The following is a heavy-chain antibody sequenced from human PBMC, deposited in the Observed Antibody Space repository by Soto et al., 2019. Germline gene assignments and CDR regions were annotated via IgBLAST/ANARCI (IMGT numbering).Heavy chain of an antibody. CDR2: IFSNDEK. V-gene: IGHV2-26*01. J-gene: IGHJ4*02. Sequence: QVTLKESGPVLVKPTETLTLTCTVSGFSLSSTRMGVSWIRQAPGKALEWLADIFSNDEKSYSTSLKSRLTISKDTSKSQVVLTMTNMDPVDTATYYCARIVDPCGGDCRVHYCDYWGQGTLVTVSS. CDR1: GFSLSSTRMG. D-gene: IGHD2-21*02. CDR3: ARIVDPCGGDCRVHYCDY.